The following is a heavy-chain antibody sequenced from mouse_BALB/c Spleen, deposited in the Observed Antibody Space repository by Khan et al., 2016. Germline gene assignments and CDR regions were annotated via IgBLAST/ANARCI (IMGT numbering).Heavy chain of an antibody. Sequence: EVQLVESGPGLVKPSQSLSLTCTVTGYSITSDYAWNWIRQFPGNKLEWMGYISYSGSTSYNPSLKSRISITRDTSKNQFFLQLNSVTTEDTATSYCARSYGYRGFAYWGQGTLVTVSA. J-gene: IGHJ3*01. D-gene: IGHD2-2*01. V-gene: IGHV3-2*02. CDR2: ISYSGST. CDR1: GYSITSDYA. CDR3: ARSYGYRGFAY.